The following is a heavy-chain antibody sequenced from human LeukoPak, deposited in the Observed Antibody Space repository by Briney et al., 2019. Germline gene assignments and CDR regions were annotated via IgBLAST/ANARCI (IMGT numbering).Heavy chain of an antibody. CDR1: GFIFSNYL. CDR2: KRQDGSEK. V-gene: IGHV3-7*01. J-gene: IGHJ3*02. CDR3: AREGDAFDI. Sequence: PGGSLRLSRAASGFIFSNYLMSWVREAPGKGLEWVANKRQDGSEKHYVDSVKGRFNVSRDNAKISQYLQMNSLRAEDAAVYYCAREGDAFDIWGQGTMVTVSS.